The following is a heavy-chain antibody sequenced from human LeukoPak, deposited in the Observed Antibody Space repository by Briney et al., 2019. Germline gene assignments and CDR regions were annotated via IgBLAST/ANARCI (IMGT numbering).Heavy chain of an antibody. D-gene: IGHD1-26*01. CDR2: INHSGST. CDR3: ARRRRYSGSYYDY. CDR1: GGSFSGYY. Sequence: SETLSLTCAVYGGSFSGYYWSWIRQPPGKGPEWIGEINHSGSTNYNSSLKSRVTISVDTSKNQFSLKLSSVTAADTAVYYCARRRRYSGSYYDYWGQGTLVTVSS. J-gene: IGHJ4*02. V-gene: IGHV4-34*01.